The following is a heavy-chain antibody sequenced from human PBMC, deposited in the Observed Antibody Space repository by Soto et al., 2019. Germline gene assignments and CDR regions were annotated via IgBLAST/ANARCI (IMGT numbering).Heavy chain of an antibody. CDR1: GFTFSSYG. Sequence: GGSLRLSCAASGFTFSSYGMHWVRQAPGKGLEWVAVISYDGSNKYYADSVKGRFTISRDNSKNTLYLQMNSLRAEDTAVYYCAKGGKAAAGTFDYWGQGTLVTVSS. CDR3: AKGGKAAAGTFDY. J-gene: IGHJ4*02. CDR2: ISYDGSNK. V-gene: IGHV3-30*18. D-gene: IGHD6-13*01.